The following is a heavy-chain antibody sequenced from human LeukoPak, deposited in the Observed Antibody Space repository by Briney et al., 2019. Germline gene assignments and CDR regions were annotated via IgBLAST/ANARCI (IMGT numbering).Heavy chain of an antibody. Sequence: GGSLRLSCAASGFTFDDYGMSWVRQAPGKGLEWVSGINWNGGSTGYADSVKGRFTISRDNSKNTLYLQLNSLRAEDTAVYYCARDRYGSGSLYYYYYYMDVWGKGTTVTISS. CDR2: INWNGGST. J-gene: IGHJ6*03. CDR3: ARDRYGSGSLYYYYYYMDV. D-gene: IGHD3-10*01. CDR1: GFTFDDYG. V-gene: IGHV3-20*04.